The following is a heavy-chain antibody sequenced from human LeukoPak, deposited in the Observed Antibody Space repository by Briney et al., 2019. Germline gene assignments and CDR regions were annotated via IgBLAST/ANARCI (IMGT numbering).Heavy chain of an antibody. V-gene: IGHV5-51*01. J-gene: IGHJ5*02. CDR1: GYSFTSYW. CDR3: ARHGDYYGSGAKGGDWFDP. D-gene: IGHD3-10*01. Sequence: GESLKISCKGSGYSFTSYWIGWVRQMPGKGLEWMGIIYPGDSDTRYSPSFQGQVTISADKSISTAYLQWSSLKASDTAMYYCARHGDYYGSGAKGGDWFDPWGQGTLVTVSS. CDR2: IYPGDSDT.